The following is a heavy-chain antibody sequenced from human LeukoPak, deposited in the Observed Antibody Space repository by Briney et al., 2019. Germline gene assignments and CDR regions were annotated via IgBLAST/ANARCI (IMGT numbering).Heavy chain of an antibody. Sequence: QPGGSLRLSCAASGFTFSSYWMHWVRQAPGKGLVWVSSINSDGSSISYAGSVKGRFTISRDNAKNTLYLQMNSLRAEDTAVYYCASGDSSGYYLFQHWGQGTLVTVSS. J-gene: IGHJ1*01. CDR2: INSDGSSI. CDR1: GFTFSSYW. D-gene: IGHD3-22*01. CDR3: ASGDSSGYYLFQH. V-gene: IGHV3-74*01.